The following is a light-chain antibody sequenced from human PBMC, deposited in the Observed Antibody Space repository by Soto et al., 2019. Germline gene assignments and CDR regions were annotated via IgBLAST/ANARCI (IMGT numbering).Light chain of an antibody. V-gene: IGKV2-28*01. CDR2: LGS. J-gene: IGKJ4*01. Sequence: VMTQSPLSLPVTPGEPASISCRSSQSLLYSNGYNYLDWYLQKPGQSPQLLIYLGSNRASGVPDRFSGSGSGTDFTLKISRVEAEDVGVYYCMQALQTPLTFGGGTKVEIK. CDR1: QSLLYSNGYNY. CDR3: MQALQTPLT.